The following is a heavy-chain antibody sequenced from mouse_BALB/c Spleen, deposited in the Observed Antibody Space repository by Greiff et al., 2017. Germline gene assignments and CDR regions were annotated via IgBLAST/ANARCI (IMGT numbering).Heavy chain of an antibody. J-gene: IGHJ3*01. CDR3: AIYYGSSYPAWFAY. CDR1: GYSITSGYY. V-gene: IGHV3-6*02. Sequence: EVKLMESGPGLVKPSQSLSLTCSVTGYSITSGYYWNWIRQFPGNKLEWMGYISYDGSNNYNPSLKNRISITRDTSKNQFFLKLNSVTTEDTATYYCAIYYGSSYPAWFAYWGQGTLVTVSA. CDR2: ISYDGSN. D-gene: IGHD1-1*01.